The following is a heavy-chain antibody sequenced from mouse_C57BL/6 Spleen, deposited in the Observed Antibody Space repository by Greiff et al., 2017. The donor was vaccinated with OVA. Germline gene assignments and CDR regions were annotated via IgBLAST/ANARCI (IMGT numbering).Heavy chain of an antibody. CDR2: ISSGGSYT. D-gene: IGHD2-4*01. J-gene: IGHJ4*01. CDR3: ARRGVYDYDDYAMDY. Sequence: EVQRVESGGDLVKPGGSLKLSCAASGFTFSSYGMSWVRQTPDKRLEWVATISSGGSYTYYPDSVKGRFTISRDNAKNTLYLQMSSLKSEDTAMYYCARRGVYDYDDYAMDYWGQGTSVTVSS. CDR1: GFTFSSYG. V-gene: IGHV5-6*01.